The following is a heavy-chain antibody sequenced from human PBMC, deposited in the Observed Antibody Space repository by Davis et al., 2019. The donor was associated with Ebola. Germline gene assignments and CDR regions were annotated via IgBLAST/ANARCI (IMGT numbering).Heavy chain of an antibody. CDR1: GFTFSSYS. CDR2: MSGSGGST. CDR3: AKVDYGDY. J-gene: IGHJ4*02. Sequence: GESLKISCAASGFTFSSYSMNWVRQAPGKGLEWVSGMSGSGGSTYYADSVKGRFTISRDNSKNTLYLQMDSLRAEDTVIYFCAKVDYGDYWGQGTLATVSS. D-gene: IGHD3-16*01. V-gene: IGHV3-23*01.